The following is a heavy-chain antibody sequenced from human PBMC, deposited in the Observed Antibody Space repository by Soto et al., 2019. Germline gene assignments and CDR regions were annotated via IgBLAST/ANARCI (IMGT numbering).Heavy chain of an antibody. CDR3: ASDWGDDSAFYDAFQV. Sequence: EVQLLESGGGVVQPGGALRLSCAASGFSFSKFAVSWVRQAPGKGLEWVSAISGDGERTFYVDSVKGRFAISRDNSKNALFLQMNALRVEDTAVYYCASDWGDDSAFYDAFQVWCQGTMVSVSS. D-gene: IGHD3-22*01. V-gene: IGHV3-23*01. CDR2: ISGDGERT. J-gene: IGHJ3*01. CDR1: GFSFSKFA.